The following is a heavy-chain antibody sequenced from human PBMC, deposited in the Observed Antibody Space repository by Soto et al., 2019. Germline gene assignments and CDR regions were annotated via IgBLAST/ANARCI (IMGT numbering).Heavy chain of an antibody. J-gene: IGHJ4*02. D-gene: IGHD6-13*01. CDR1: GFTFSNYA. Sequence: EVQLLESGGGLVQPGGSLRLSCAASGFTFSNYAVTWVRQAPGKGLEWVSTISGSGGSTYYADSVKGRFTSSIDNSKNPLYLQRNSLRAEDTAVYYCAKDQGSSWYEIDYWGQGTLVTVSS. CDR3: AKDQGSSWYEIDY. V-gene: IGHV3-23*01. CDR2: ISGSGGST.